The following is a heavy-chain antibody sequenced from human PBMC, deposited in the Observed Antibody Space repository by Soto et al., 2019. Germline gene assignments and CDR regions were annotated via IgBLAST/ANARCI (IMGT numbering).Heavy chain of an antibody. V-gene: IGHV4-31*03. CDR2: ISPSGST. J-gene: IGHJ6*02. CDR3: ATIGVSGELAV. CDR1: GADIKSGGFT. D-gene: IGHD4-17*01. Sequence: TLSLTCSVSGADIKSGGFTWTWIRQHAGRGLEWLGYISPSGSTTYNPSLKSRLSISGDTSKNHFSLTLTSLTAADAAVYYCATIGVSGELAVWGQGTTVTVSS.